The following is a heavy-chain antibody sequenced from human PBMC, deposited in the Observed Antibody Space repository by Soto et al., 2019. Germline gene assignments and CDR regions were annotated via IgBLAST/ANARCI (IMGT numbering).Heavy chain of an antibody. CDR2: VYNSGST. Sequence: PLEILSLTCTVSGGSISSYYWSWIRQPPGKGLEWIGYVYNSGSTNYNPSLKSRVTISIDTSKNQFSLKLTSLTATDTAVYYCARGGPSSKWLDPWGQGTLVTVSS. V-gene: IGHV4-59*01. CDR3: ARGGPSSKWLDP. J-gene: IGHJ5*02. CDR1: GGSISSYY.